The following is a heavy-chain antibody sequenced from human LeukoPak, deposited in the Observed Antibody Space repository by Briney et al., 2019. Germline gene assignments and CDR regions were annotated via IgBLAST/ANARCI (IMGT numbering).Heavy chain of an antibody. Sequence: GGSLRLSCAASGFTFCTYWMNWVRQAPGKGLEWVANIKPDGSDKYYVDSVKGRFTVSRDNARNSLYLQMNSLRVEDTAVYYCAKGGDHWGQGTLVTVSS. CDR1: GFTFCTYW. D-gene: IGHD3-16*01. J-gene: IGHJ4*02. CDR2: IKPDGSDK. CDR3: AKGGDH. V-gene: IGHV3-7*01.